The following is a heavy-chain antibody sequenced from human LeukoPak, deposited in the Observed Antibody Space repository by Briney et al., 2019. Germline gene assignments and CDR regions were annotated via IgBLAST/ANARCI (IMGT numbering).Heavy chain of an antibody. J-gene: IGHJ4*02. CDR3: ARTGSYYCTNGVCYFDY. Sequence: GGSLRLSCAASGFTFSSYWMSWVRQAPGKGLEWVANIKQDGSEKYHVDSVKGRFTISRDNAKNSLYLQMNSLRAEDTAVYYCARTGSYYCTNGVCYFDYWGQGTLVTVSS. CDR2: IKQDGSEK. CDR1: GFTFSSYW. D-gene: IGHD2-8*01. V-gene: IGHV3-7*01.